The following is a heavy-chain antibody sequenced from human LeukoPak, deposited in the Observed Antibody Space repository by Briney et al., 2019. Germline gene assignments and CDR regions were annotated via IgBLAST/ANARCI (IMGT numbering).Heavy chain of an antibody. Sequence: SQTLSLTSTVSGGSISSGGYYWSWIRQHPGKGLEWIGYIYYSGSTYYNPSLKSRVTISVDTSKNQFSLKLSSVTAADTAVYYCARKGDLVGYCSSTSCYAAFDIWGQGTMVTVSS. CDR2: IYYSGST. CDR1: GGSISSGGYY. V-gene: IGHV4-31*03. J-gene: IGHJ3*02. CDR3: ARKGDLVGYCSSTSCYAAFDI. D-gene: IGHD2-2*01.